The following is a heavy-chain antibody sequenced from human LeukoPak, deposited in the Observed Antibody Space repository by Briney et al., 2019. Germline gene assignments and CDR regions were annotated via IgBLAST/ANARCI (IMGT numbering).Heavy chain of an antibody. Sequence: PGGSLRLSCAASGFTFSSYAMSWVRQAPGKGLEWVSAISGSGGSTYYADSVKGRFTISRDNSKNTLYLQMNSLGAEDTAVYYCAKGTSGNGSGSYQSPYYYYGMDVWGQGTTVTVSS. CDR2: ISGSGGST. CDR1: GFTFSSYA. CDR3: AKGTSGNGSGSYQSPYYYYGMDV. J-gene: IGHJ6*02. D-gene: IGHD3-10*01. V-gene: IGHV3-23*01.